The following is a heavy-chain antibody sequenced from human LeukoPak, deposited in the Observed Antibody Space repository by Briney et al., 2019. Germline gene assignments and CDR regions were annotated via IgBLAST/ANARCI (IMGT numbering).Heavy chain of an antibody. CDR3: VRRQALRGRHRAFDP. V-gene: IGHV1-69*05. Sequence: SVKVSCEASGGTFSNYAISWVREAPGQGFEWLRGIIPMFGSAKYAQKFQGRVTITTDESTTTAYMDLISLISEDTAVYYCVRRQALRGRHRAFDPWGQGTLVTVSS. CDR2: IIPMFGSA. CDR1: GGTFSNYA. D-gene: IGHD6-25*01. J-gene: IGHJ5*02.